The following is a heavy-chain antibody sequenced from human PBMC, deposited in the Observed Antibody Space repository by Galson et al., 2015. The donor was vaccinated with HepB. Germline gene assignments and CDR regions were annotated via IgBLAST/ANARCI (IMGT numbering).Heavy chain of an antibody. D-gene: IGHD5-12*01. CDR3: AYCEIREGYSGYGDYYYYMDV. V-gene: IGHV1-69*13. CDR1: GGTFSSYA. Sequence: SVKVSCKASGGTFSSYAISWVRQAPGQGLEWMGGIIPIFGTANYAQKFQGRVTITADESTSTAYMELSSLRSEDTAVYYCAYCEIREGYSGYGDYYYYMDVWGKGTTVTVSS. J-gene: IGHJ6*03. CDR2: IIPIFGTA.